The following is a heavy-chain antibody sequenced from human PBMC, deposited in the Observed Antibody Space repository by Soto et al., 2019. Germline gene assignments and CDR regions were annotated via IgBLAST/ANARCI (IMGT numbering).Heavy chain of an antibody. J-gene: IGHJ4*02. CDR3: ARWVEVSHDYFDS. V-gene: IGHV4-59*07. CDR2: IYYSGTT. D-gene: IGHD2-15*01. CDR1: GGSLSSFY. Sequence: PDTLSLTCTVPGGSLSSFYLIWIRQPPGKGLEWIGYIYYSGTTNYNPSLKSRVTISVDTSKNQFSLNLNSVTDADTALYYCARWVEVSHDYFDSWGQGIPVTVSS.